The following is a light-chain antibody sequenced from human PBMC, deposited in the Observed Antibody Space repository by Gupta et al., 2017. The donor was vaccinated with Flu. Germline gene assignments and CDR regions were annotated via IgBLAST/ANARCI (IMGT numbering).Light chain of an antibody. CDR2: ATS. V-gene: IGKV1-39*01. CDR1: QPIDSY. CDR3: QMSHGKPPEYI. J-gene: IGKJ2*01. Sequence: QVAQSPSSLSASVGDRVTITCRASQPIDSYVTWYQEEPGKAPKVVIFATSRLQGGVPERFSASGSGTVFTLSINSLQPEDFATYYCQMSHGKPPEYIFGQGTTL.